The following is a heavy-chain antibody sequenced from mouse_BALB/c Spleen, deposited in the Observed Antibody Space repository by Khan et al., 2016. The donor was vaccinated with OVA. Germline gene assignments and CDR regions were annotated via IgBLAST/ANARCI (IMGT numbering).Heavy chain of an antibody. CDR2: ISGDSYTI. CDR3: SRTYFYGYYFDQ. CDR1: GFTFSSFG. Sequence: EVQLQESGGGLVQPGGSRKLSCVASGFTFSSFGMHWVSQAPGQGLEWVAYISGDSYTIYYTDTVKGRFTFSRDNSKNTLFMQMTSLRSEDMAMYYCSRTYFYGYYFDQWGQGTTLTVSS. D-gene: IGHD1-1*01. J-gene: IGHJ2*01. V-gene: IGHV5-17*02.